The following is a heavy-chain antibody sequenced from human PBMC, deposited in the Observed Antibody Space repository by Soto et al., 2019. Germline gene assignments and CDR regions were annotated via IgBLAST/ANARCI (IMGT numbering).Heavy chain of an antibody. J-gene: IGHJ5*02. CDR1: GGSISSSSYY. CDR2: IYYSGST. Sequence: SETLSLTCTVSGGSISSSSYYWGWIRQPPGKGLEWIGSIYYSGSTYYNPSLKSRVTISVDTSKNQFSLKLSSVTAADTAVYYCARHPTPFYCSGGSCAWFDPWGKGTLVTVSS. CDR3: ARHPTPFYCSGGSCAWFDP. D-gene: IGHD2-15*01. V-gene: IGHV4-39*01.